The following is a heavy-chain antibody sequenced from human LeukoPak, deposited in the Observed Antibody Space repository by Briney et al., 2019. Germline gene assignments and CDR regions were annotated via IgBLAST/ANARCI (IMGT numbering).Heavy chain of an antibody. V-gene: IGHV3-21*01. CDR3: ARGLGDTVMVTTGVDY. J-gene: IGHJ4*02. D-gene: IGHD5-18*01. Sequence: GGSLRLSCAASGFTFSSYSMNWVRQAPGKGLEWVSSISSSSSYIYYADSVKGRFTISRDNAKNSLYLQMNSLRAEDTAIYYCARGLGDTVMVTTGVDYWGQGTLVTVSS. CDR1: GFTFSSYS. CDR2: ISSSSSYI.